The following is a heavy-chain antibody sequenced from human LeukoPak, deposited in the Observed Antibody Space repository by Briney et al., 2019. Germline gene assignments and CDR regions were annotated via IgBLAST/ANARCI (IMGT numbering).Heavy chain of an antibody. Sequence: GGSLRLSCAASEFTFSSYAMSWVRQAPGKGLEWVSAVSYSGDTTYYADSVKGRFTISRDNAKNSLYLQMNSLRAEDTAVYYCARAGYYYDSSGYKRWDYYYYMDVWGKGTTVTVSS. CDR3: ARAGYYYDSSGYKRWDYYYYMDV. D-gene: IGHD3-22*01. J-gene: IGHJ6*03. V-gene: IGHV3-23*01. CDR2: VSYSGDTT. CDR1: EFTFSSYA.